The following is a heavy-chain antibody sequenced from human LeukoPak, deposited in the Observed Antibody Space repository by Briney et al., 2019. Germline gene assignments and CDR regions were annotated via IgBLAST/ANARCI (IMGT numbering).Heavy chain of an antibody. J-gene: IGHJ6*02. V-gene: IGHV1-69*01. Sequence: SVKVSCKASGDSISKFAVSWVRQAPGQGLQWMGGIIPIFGTADYAQKFQGRVTITADEATSTTYMELSSLKSEDTAIYYCTTRSCGAGACSSSFYYYYGLHFWAQGTTVSFSS. CDR3: TTRSCGAGACSSSFYYYYGLHF. D-gene: IGHD3-16*01. CDR2: IIPIFGTA. CDR1: GDSISKFA.